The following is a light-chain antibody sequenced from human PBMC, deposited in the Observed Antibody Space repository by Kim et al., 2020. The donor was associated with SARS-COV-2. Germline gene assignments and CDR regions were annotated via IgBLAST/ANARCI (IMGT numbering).Light chain of an antibody. V-gene: IGKV3-15*01. Sequence: GSPGEGGTLSCRASESISNNLAGYQQIPGQGPRLLIYGASTRAAGIPARFSGSGSGTEFTLTISSLQSEDFAIFYCQQYNHWPLTFGGGTKVDIK. CDR1: ESISNN. CDR3: QQYNHWPLT. CDR2: GAS. J-gene: IGKJ4*01.